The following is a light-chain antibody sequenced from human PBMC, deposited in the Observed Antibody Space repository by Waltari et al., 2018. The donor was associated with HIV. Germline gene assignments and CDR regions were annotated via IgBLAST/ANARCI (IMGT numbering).Light chain of an antibody. CDR2: KDS. CDR3: QSADNSGTYWR. V-gene: IGLV3-25*03. CDR1: PFPNHY. J-gene: IGLJ3*02. Sequence: SYEPTQLPSVCVSPGHTASIPCSGDPFPNHYAYLYPQKPGQAPLLVIYKDSKRPSGIPERFSGSSSGKTATLTISAVQAEDEADYYCQSADNSGTYWRFGGGTKLTVL.